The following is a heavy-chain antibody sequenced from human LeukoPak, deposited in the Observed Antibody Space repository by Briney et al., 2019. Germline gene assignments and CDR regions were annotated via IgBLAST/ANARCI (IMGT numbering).Heavy chain of an antibody. J-gene: IGHJ4*02. CDR2: IWGNGRVT. D-gene: IGHD5-18*01. V-gene: IGHV3-23*01. CDR1: GFTFSNFA. Sequence: GGSLRLSCAASGFTFSNFAMIWVRQAPGRGLEWVSAIWGNGRVTTYADSVKGRCTISRDNSKNTLYLQMNSLRAEDTAVYYCAKDTASTGYWGQGTLVTVSS. CDR3: AKDTASTGY.